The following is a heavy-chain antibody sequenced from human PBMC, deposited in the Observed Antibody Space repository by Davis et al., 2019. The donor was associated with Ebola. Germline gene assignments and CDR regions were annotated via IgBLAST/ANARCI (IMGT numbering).Heavy chain of an antibody. CDR1: GFTFSSYS. CDR3: ARHGSSSPIDY. D-gene: IGHD6-6*01. CDR2: ISSSSSTI. Sequence: GSLRLSCAASGFTFSSYSMNWVRQAPGKGLEWVSYISSSSSTIYYADSVKGRFTISRDNAKNSLYLQMNSLRAEDTAVYYCARHGSSSPIDYWGQGTLVTVSS. V-gene: IGHV3-48*04. J-gene: IGHJ4*02.